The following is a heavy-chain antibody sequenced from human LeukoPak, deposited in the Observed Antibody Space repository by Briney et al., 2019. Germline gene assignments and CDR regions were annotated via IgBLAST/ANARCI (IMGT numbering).Heavy chain of an antibody. D-gene: IGHD3-3*01. CDR3: ARAPARDEFGVVTP. V-gene: IGHV1-18*01. CDR1: GYTFTSYG. Sequence: GASVKVSCKASGYTFTSYGISWGRQAPGQPLEWMGWISAYNGNTNYAQKLQGRVTMTTDTSTSTAYMELRSLRSDDTAVYYCARAPARDEFGVVTPWGQGTLVTVSS. J-gene: IGHJ5*02. CDR2: ISAYNGNT.